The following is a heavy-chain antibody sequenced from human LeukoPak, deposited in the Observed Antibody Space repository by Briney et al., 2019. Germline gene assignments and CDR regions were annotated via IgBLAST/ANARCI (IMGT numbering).Heavy chain of an antibody. CDR1: GFTFSSYG. D-gene: IGHD6-19*01. CDR2: ISTSSDTI. V-gene: IGHV3-48*02. J-gene: IGHJ6*02. CDR3: ARDEAVAGTDYYYYGMDV. Sequence: GGSLRLSCAASGFTFSSYGMHWVRQAPGKGLEWLSYISTSSDTIYYADSVKGRFTISRDNAKNSLYLQMNSLRDEDTAVYYCARDEAVAGTDYYYYGMDVWGQGTTVTVSS.